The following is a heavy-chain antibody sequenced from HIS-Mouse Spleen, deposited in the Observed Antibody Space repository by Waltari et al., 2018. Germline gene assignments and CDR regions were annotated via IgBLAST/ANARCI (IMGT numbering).Heavy chain of an antibody. D-gene: IGHD1-26*01. CDR2: IYYSGST. CDR1: GGSISSSSYY. Sequence: QPQLQESGPGLVKPSETLSLTCTVSGGSISSSSYYWGWIRQPPGKGLEWIGSIYYSGSTYCSPSLKRRGTISVDTSKNQFSRKLSSVTAADTAVYYCARARGSYYFDYWGQGTLVTVSS. J-gene: IGHJ4*02. CDR3: ARARGSYYFDY. V-gene: IGHV4-39*07.